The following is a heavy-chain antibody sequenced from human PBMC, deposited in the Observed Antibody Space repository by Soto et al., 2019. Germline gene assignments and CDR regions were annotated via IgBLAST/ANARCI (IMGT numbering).Heavy chain of an antibody. V-gene: IGHV1-69*17. CDR1: GGNPSNSA. D-gene: IGHD6-19*01. J-gene: IGHJ6*02. CDR3: GGGRIVVAGSSAYYSMDV. Sequence: QVHLLLQSGAEVKKPGSSVKVACKASGGNPSNSAISWVRQAPGQGLEWMGGIIPVFGIISHAQNFQGRATITADKSTSTAYMGRSSLRSEDTAFYCGGGGRIVVAGSSAYYSMDVGGQGTTVTVSS. CDR2: IIPVFGII.